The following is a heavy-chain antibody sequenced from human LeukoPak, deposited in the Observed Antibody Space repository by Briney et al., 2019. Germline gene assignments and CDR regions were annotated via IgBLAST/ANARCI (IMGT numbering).Heavy chain of an antibody. CDR3: ARNWFDP. CDR2: IYSGGST. CDR1: GFTVSSDY. Sequence: GSLRLSCAASGFTVSSDYMSRVRQAPGKGLEWVSVIYSGGSTYYADSVKGRFTISRDKSKNTVYLQMNSLRFEDTAMYYCARNWFDPWGQGTLVTVSS. J-gene: IGHJ5*02. V-gene: IGHV3-53*05.